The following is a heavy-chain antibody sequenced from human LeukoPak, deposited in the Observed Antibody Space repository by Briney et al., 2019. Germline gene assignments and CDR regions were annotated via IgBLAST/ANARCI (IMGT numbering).Heavy chain of an antibody. D-gene: IGHD5-24*01. CDR2: ISYDGSNK. Sequence: GRSLRLSCAASGFTFSSYGMHWVRQAPGKGLEWVAVISYDGSNKYSADSVKGRFTISRDTSKNTLYLQMNSLRTEDMAVYYCAKDRRWRQYTPDAFDIWGQGTLVTVSS. V-gene: IGHV3-30*18. CDR1: GFTFSSYG. J-gene: IGHJ3*02. CDR3: AKDRRWRQYTPDAFDI.